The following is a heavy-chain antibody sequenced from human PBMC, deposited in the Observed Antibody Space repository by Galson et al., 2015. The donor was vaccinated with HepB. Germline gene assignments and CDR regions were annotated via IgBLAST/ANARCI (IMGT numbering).Heavy chain of an antibody. CDR3: ARAAQPYYYGSGSYGVWYFDY. D-gene: IGHD3-10*01. Sequence: SLRLSCAASGFTFSSYDMHWVRQATGKGLEWVSAIGTAGDTYYPGSVKGRFTISRENAKNSLYLQMNSLRAGDTAVYYCARAAQPYYYGSGSYGVWYFDYWGQGTLVTVSS. V-gene: IGHV3-13*04. CDR2: IGTAGDT. J-gene: IGHJ4*02. CDR1: GFTFSSYD.